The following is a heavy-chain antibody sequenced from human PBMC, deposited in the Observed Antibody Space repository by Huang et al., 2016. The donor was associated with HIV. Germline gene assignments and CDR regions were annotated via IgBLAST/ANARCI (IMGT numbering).Heavy chain of an antibody. J-gene: IGHJ2*01. Sequence: QVQLYQWGAGPLRPSETLSLTCGGSGGSLHGYYWNWLRQSPGRGLEWIGEVNRGGSNKYHSSLKRRVTLTVGTSTIQLSLIRTSLTTTDTTDYDSATRRSGSGWFFSIWGRGTLVSVS. V-gene: IGHV4-34*01. D-gene: IGHD6-19*01. CDR3: ATRRSGSGWFFSI. CDR1: GGSLHGYY. CDR2: VNRGGSN.